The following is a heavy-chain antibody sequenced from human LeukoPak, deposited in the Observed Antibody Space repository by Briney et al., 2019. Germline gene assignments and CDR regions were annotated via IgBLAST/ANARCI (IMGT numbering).Heavy chain of an antibody. D-gene: IGHD6-19*01. CDR3: AHRRDNRGRYGFDP. V-gene: IGHV2-5*02. Sequence: SGPTLVKPTQTLTLTCNFSGFLLSTRGEGVGWIRQLPAKTLESHAVNYCDGGERYSPSPASRPTITKHPTVNQVGLTMTNMGPVDTATYYCAHRRDNRGRYGFDPWGQGTLVSVS. CDR1: GFLLSTRGEG. CDR2: NYCDGGE. J-gene: IGHJ5*02.